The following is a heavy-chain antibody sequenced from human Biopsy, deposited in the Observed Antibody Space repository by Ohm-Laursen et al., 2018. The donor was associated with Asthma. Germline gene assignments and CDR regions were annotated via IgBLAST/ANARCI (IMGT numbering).Heavy chain of an antibody. CDR2: ISVYNGNT. V-gene: IGHV1-18*01. Sequence: SVTASCNTSGYTFNSAGITWVRQAPGQGLEWMGWISVYNGNTKVAQKLQDRVTMITDTSTSTAYMELRSLRSDDTSVYFSARAVDYSHYYGIDVWGQGTTVTVS. CDR1: GYTFNSAG. CDR3: ARAVDYSHYYGIDV. D-gene: IGHD3-10*01. J-gene: IGHJ6*02.